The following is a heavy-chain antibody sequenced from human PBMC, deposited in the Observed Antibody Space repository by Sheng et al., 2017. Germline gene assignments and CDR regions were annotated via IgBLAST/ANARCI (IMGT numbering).Heavy chain of an antibody. Sequence: QLQLQESGPGLVKPSETLSLTCTVSGGSISSSSYYWGWIRQPPGKGLEWIGSIYYSGSTYYNPSLKSRVTISVDTSKNQFSLKLSSVTAADTAVYYCARGGGLGVPAATVWFDPGAREPLVTVSS. CDR1: GGSISSSSYY. CDR3: ARGGGLGVPAATVWFDP. CDR2: IYYSGST. D-gene: IGHD2-2*01. V-gene: IGHV4-39*07. J-gene: IGHJ5*02.